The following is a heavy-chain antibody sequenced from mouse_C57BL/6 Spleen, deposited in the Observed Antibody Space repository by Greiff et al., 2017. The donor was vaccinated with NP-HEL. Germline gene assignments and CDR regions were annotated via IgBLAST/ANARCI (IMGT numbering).Heavy chain of an antibody. Sequence: ESGPGLVKPSQSLSLTCSVTGYSITSGYYWNWIRQFPGNKLEWMGYISYDGSNNYNPSLKNRISITRDTSTNQFFLKLNSVTTEDTATYYCARGDVWGTGTTVTVSS. V-gene: IGHV3-6*01. CDR1: GYSITSGYY. CDR3: ARGDV. CDR2: ISYDGSN. J-gene: IGHJ1*03.